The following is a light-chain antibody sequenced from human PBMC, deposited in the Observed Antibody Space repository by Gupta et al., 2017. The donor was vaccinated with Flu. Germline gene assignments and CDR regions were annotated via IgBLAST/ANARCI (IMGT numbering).Light chain of an antibody. CDR1: TSDIGGYDS. CDR2: GVS. V-gene: IGLV2-14*01. Sequence: QSALPQPASVSGSPGQPITISCAGTTSDIGGYDSVSWYQQHPGKAPKLMIYGVSDRPPGVSNRFSGSKSGNTASLTISGLQAGDEADYYCSSYSNVTTVVFGGGTKLTVL. J-gene: IGLJ2*01. CDR3: SSYSNVTTVV.